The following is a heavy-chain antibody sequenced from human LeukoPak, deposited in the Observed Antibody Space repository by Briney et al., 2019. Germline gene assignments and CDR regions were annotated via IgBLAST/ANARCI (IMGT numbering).Heavy chain of an antibody. D-gene: IGHD2-2*02. V-gene: IGHV4-34*01. CDR3: ARDYCSSTSCYTDY. J-gene: IGHJ4*02. CDR2: INHSGST. Sequence: SETLSLTCAVYGGSFSGYYWSWIRQPPGKGLEWIGEINHSGSTNYNPSLKSRVTISVDTSKNQFSLKLSSVTAADTAVYYCARDYCSSTSCYTDYWGQGTLVTVSS. CDR1: GGSFSGYY.